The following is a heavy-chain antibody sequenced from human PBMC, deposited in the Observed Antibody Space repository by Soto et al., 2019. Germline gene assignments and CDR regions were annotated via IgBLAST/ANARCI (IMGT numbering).Heavy chain of an antibody. D-gene: IGHD1-26*01. V-gene: IGHV4-30-2*01. J-gene: IGHJ3*02. CDR2: IYHTGTT. Sequence: QVQLQESGSGQVKPSETLSLTCAVPGDSISSGGHSWSWIRQPPGKGLEWIGHIYHTGTTYKNPSLKIRVSIALDMSKNQFSLKLTFVTAADTAVYVCARGSRPDAYDIWGQGTSVTVSS. CDR3: ARGSRPDAYDI. CDR1: GDSISSGGHS.